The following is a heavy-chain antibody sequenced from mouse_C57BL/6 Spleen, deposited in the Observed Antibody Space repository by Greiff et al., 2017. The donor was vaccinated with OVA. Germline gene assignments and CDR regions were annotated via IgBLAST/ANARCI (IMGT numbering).Heavy chain of an antibody. J-gene: IGHJ4*01. CDR2: IDPENGDT. CDR1: GFNIKDDY. D-gene: IGHD2-4*01. CDR3: TNYDYGYYAMDY. V-gene: IGHV14-4*01. Sequence: DVQLQESGAELVRPGASVKLSCTASGFNIKDDYMHWVKQRPEQGLEWIGWIDPENGDTEYASKFQGKATITADTSSNTAYLQLSSLTSEDTAVYYCTNYDYGYYAMDYWGQGTSVTVSS.